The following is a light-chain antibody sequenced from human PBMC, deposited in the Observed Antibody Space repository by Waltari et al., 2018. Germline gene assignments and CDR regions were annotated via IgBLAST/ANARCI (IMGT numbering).Light chain of an antibody. J-gene: IGKJ3*01. V-gene: IGKV1-5*01. CDR2: DAS. CDR1: QGISRW. CDR3: QKYDSVPFT. Sequence: DIQMTQSPSTLSASVGDRVTITCRASQGISRWLAWYQQKPGKPPKVLIYDASSLESGVPSRFSGSGSETEFTLVISNLQPDDVATYYCQKYDSVPFTFGPGTKVDI.